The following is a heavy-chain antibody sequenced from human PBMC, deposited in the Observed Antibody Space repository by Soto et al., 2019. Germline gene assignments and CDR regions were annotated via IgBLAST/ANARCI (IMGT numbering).Heavy chain of an antibody. Sequence: SEALSLTCTVSGGSIVTGSYYWGWIRQPPGKGLEWLGHIYYSGNTYYPPSLKSRVTISVDTSKNQFSLRLSSVTAADTAVYYCARLPQEYNYYGMDVWGQGTTVTVSS. CDR2: IYYSGNT. D-gene: IGHD1-1*01. CDR3: ARLPQEYNYYGMDV. J-gene: IGHJ6*02. V-gene: IGHV4-39*01. CDR1: GGSIVTGSYY.